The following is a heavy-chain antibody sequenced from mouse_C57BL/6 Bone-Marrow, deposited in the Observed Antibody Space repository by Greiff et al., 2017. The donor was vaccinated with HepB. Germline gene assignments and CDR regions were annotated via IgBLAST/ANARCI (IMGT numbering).Heavy chain of an antibody. J-gene: IGHJ4*01. CDR2: ISSGSSTI. CDR1: GFTFSDYG. V-gene: IGHV5-17*01. D-gene: IGHD2-4*01. CDR3: ARPDYDVGAMDY. Sequence: EVHLVESGGGLVKPGGSLKLSCAASGFTFSDYGMHWVRQAPEKGLEWVAYISSGSSTIYYADTVKGRFTISRDNAKNTLFLQMTSLRSEDTAMYYCARPDYDVGAMDYWGQGTSVTVSS.